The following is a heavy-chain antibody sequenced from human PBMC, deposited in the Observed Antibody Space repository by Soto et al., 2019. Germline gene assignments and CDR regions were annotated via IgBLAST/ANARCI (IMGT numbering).Heavy chain of an antibody. CDR1: GGSISSSSYY. Sequence: SETLSLTCTVSGGSISSSSYYWGWIRQPPGKGLEWIGSIYYSGSTYYNPSLKSRVTISVDTSKNQFSLKLSSVTAADTAVYYCARHVSPMTTKRRGVGYYYYYYMDVWGKGTTVTVSS. D-gene: IGHD4-17*01. CDR2: IYYSGST. CDR3: ARHVSPMTTKRRGVGYYYYYYMDV. J-gene: IGHJ6*03. V-gene: IGHV4-39*01.